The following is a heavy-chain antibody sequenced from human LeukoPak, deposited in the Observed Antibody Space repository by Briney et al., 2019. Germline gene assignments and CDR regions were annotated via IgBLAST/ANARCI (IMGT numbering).Heavy chain of an antibody. D-gene: IGHD1/OR15-1a*01. V-gene: IGHV3-30*03. CDR3: TLTTFGVVYYFDY. J-gene: IGHJ4*02. CDR1: GFTFSSYS. CDR2: ISYDGINQ. Sequence: GGSLRLSCAASGFTFSSYSMHWVRQAPGKGLEWVALISYDGINQYYADSVKGRFIISRDNSKNTLYLQLNSLRLEDTAVYYCTLTTFGVVYYFDYWGQGTLVTVSS.